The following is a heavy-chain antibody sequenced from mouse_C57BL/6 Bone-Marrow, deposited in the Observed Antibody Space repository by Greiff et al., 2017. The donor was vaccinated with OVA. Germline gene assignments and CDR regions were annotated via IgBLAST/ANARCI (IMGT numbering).Heavy chain of an antibody. D-gene: IGHD2-2*01. Sequence: EVHLVESGGGLVKPGGSLKLSCAASGFTFSSYAMSWVRQTPEKRLEWVATISDGGSYTYYPDNVKGRFTISRDNAKNNLYLQMSHLKSEDTAMYYCARVDLLWFYWYFDVWGTGTTVTVSS. CDR2: ISDGGSYT. CDR1: GFTFSSYA. CDR3: ARVDLLWFYWYFDV. V-gene: IGHV5-4*01. J-gene: IGHJ1*03.